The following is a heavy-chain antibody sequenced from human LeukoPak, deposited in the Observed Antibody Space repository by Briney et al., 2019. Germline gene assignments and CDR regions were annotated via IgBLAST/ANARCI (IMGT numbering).Heavy chain of an antibody. CDR1: GGTFSSYA. J-gene: IGHJ4*02. D-gene: IGHD3-22*01. V-gene: IGHV1-69*13. Sequence: SVKVSCKASGGTFSSYAISWVRQAPGQGLEWMGGIIPIFGTANYAQKFQGRVTNTADESTSTAYMELSSLRSEDTAVYYCARAGNYYDSSGYLKYWGQGTLVTVSS. CDR2: IIPIFGTA. CDR3: ARAGNYYDSSGYLKY.